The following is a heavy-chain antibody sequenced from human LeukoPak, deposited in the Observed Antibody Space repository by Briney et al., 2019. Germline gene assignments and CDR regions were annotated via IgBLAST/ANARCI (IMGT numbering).Heavy chain of an antibody. CDR2: IIPIFGTA. V-gene: IGHV1-69*06. Sequence: SVKVSCKASGGTFSSYAIRWVRQAPGQGLEWMGGIIPIFGTANYAQKFQGRVTITADKSTSTAYMELSSLRSEDTAVYYCASEYYYDSSVYYNAFDIWGQGTMVTVSS. J-gene: IGHJ3*02. D-gene: IGHD3-22*01. CDR3: ASEYYYDSSVYYNAFDI. CDR1: GGTFSSYA.